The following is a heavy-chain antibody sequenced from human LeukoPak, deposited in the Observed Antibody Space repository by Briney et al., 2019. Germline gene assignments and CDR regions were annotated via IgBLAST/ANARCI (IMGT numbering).Heavy chain of an antibody. CDR2: IYYDGST. Sequence: SQTLSLTCTVSGGAISSNNYYWGRIPQPPGKGLEWTGSIYYDGSTYYIPSLQSEVSISVDTSKNQFSLKLSSVAAADTAVYYCARWERGESSSLVWEYWGQGTLVTVSS. CDR3: ARWERGESSSLVWEY. J-gene: IGHJ4*02. V-gene: IGHV4-39*07. CDR1: GGAISSNNYY. D-gene: IGHD6-13*01.